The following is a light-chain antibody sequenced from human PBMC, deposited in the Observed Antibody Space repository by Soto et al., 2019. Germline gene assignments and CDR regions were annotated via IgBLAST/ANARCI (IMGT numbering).Light chain of an antibody. CDR2: GAT. CDR1: QSVSSSY. V-gene: IGKV3-20*01. CDR3: KQYGSSQYT. Sequence: EIVLTQSPGTLSLSPGERATLSCRASQSVSSSYLAWYQQKHGQAPRLLIYGATSRATGIPDRFSDSGSGTDFTLTISRLEPEDFAVYYCKQYGSSQYTFGQGTKLEIK. J-gene: IGKJ2*01.